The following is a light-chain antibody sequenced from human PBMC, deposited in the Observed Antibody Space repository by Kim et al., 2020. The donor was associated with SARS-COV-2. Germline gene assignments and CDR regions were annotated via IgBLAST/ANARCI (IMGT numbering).Light chain of an antibody. J-gene: IGLJ2*01. CDR1: KVGDKY. CDR3: QAWDSSPVV. V-gene: IGLV3-1*01. Sequence: SVSPGQTASITCSGDKVGDKYACWYQQKPGQSPVLVIYQDSKRPSGIPERFSGSNSGNTATLTISGTQAMDEADYYCQAWDSSPVVFGGGTQLTVL. CDR2: QDS.